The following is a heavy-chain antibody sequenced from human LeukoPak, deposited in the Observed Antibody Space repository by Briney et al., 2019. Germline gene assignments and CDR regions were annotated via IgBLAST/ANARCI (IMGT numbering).Heavy chain of an antibody. D-gene: IGHD6-19*01. V-gene: IGHV4-39*01. CDR3: ARPVAVAGTFEY. CDR2: IYHSGSA. Sequence: PSETLSLTCTVSNDSISSSINYWGWIRQPPGKGLEWIGTIYHSGSAYYNPSLKSRVTISVSTSKNQFSLRLTSVTATDSAVYYCARPVAVAGTFEYWGQGTPVTVSS. CDR1: NDSISSSINY. J-gene: IGHJ4*02.